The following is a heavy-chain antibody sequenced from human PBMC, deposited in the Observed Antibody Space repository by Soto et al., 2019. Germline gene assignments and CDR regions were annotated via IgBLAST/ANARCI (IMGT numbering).Heavy chain of an antibody. J-gene: IGHJ4*02. CDR1: GFTFSSYW. Sequence: EVQLVESGGGLVQPGGSLRLSCAASGFTFSSYWMHWVRQAPGKGLVWVSRLKSDGSGTTYADSVKGRLTISRDNAKNTLYLDMERRRAEDTAVYYCVRWDGDYFARNGYLGRHWGQGTQVTVSS. CDR3: VRWDGDYFARNGYLGRH. V-gene: IGHV3-74*01. CDR2: LKSDGSGT. D-gene: IGHD3-22*01.